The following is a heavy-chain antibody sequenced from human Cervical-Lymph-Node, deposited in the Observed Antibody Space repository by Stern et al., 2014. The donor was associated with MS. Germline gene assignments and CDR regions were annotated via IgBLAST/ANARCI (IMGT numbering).Heavy chain of an antibody. Sequence: VQLVQSGGGLVKPGGSLRLSCAASGFTFSSYSMNWVRQAPGKGLEWVSSISSSSSYIYYADSVKGRFTISRDNAKNSLYLQMNSLRAEDTAVYYCAREGAIAVAGTGFDYWGQGTLVTVSS. CDR3: AREGAIAVAGTGFDY. D-gene: IGHD6-19*01. V-gene: IGHV3-21*01. CDR2: ISSSSSYI. CDR1: GFTFSSYS. J-gene: IGHJ4*02.